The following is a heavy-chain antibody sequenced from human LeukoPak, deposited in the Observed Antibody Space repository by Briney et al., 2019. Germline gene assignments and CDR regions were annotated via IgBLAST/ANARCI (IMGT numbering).Heavy chain of an antibody. CDR2: INPKTGGT. CDR3: ARDVLGGGTLDY. D-gene: IGHD3-16*01. Sequence: AAVKVSCKASGYTFTDYHMHWVRQAPGRGLEWMGWINPKTGGTNYAQKFQGRVTMTRDTSIPTAYMVLSRLKSDDTAVYYCARDVLGGGTLDYWGQGTLVTVSS. J-gene: IGHJ4*02. V-gene: IGHV1-2*02. CDR1: GYTFTDYH.